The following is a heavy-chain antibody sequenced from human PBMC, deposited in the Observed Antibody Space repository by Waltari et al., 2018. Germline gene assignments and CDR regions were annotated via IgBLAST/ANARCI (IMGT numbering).Heavy chain of an antibody. CDR3: ARGAIGLLEWTFYYMDV. J-gene: IGHJ6*03. CDR2: IKQDGSEK. Sequence: EVQLVESGGGLVQPGGSLRLSCAASGFTFRSYWMSWVRQAPGKGLEWVANIKQDGSEKYYVDSVKGRFTISRDNAKNSLYLQMNSLRAEDTAVYYCARGAIGLLEWTFYYMDVWGKGTTVTISS. D-gene: IGHD3-3*01. CDR1: GFTFRSYW. V-gene: IGHV3-7*01.